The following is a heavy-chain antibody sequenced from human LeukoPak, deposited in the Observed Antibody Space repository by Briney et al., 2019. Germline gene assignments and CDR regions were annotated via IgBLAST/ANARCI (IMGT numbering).Heavy chain of an antibody. CDR3: AREGSSSWNLENDAFDI. Sequence: GRSLRLSCAASGFTFSSYAMHWVRQAPGKGLEWVAVISYDGSNKYYADSVKGRFTISRDNSKNTLDLQMNSLRAEDTAVYYCAREGSSSWNLENDAFDIWGQGTMVTVSS. CDR2: ISYDGSNK. V-gene: IGHV3-30-3*01. CDR1: GFTFSSYA. J-gene: IGHJ3*02. D-gene: IGHD6-13*01.